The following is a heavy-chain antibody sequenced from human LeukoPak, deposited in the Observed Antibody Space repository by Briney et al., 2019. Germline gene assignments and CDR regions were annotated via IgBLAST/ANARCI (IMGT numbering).Heavy chain of an antibody. CDR2: INPNSGGT. V-gene: IGHV1-2*02. J-gene: IGHJ4*02. CDR1: GYSFTAYY. CDR3: ARDTLFRYYYDSSGPN. D-gene: IGHD3-22*01. Sequence: ASVKVSCKASGYSFTAYYMHWVRQAPGQGLEWMGWINPNSGGTNYAQKFQGRVTMTRDTSITTAYMEMSRLRSDDTALYYCARDTLFRYYYDSSGPNWGQGTLVTVSS.